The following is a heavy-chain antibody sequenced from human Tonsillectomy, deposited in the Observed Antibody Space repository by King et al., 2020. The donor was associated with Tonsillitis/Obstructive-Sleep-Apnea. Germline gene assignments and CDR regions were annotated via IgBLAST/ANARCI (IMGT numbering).Heavy chain of an antibody. CDR3: ARSRYYYDSSCYPDWYFDL. D-gene: IGHD3-22*01. Sequence: LVQSGAEVKKPGASVKVSCKASGYTFTSYGISWVRQAPGQGLEWMGWISAYNGNTNYAQKLQGRVTMTTDTSTSKAYMELRSLRSDDTAVYYCARSRYYYDSSCYPDWYFDLWGRGTLVTVSS. CDR2: ISAYNGNT. J-gene: IGHJ2*01. CDR1: GYTFTSYG. V-gene: IGHV1-18*01.